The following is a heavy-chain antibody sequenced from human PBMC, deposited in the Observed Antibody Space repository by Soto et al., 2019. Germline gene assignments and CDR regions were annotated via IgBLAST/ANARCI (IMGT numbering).Heavy chain of an antibody. D-gene: IGHD3-10*01. J-gene: IGHJ4*02. Sequence: GGSLRLSCAASGFTVSSNYMSWVRQAPGKGLEWVSVIYSGGSTYYADSVKGRFTIYRHNYKNTLYLQMNSLRAEDTAVYYCARLRGGYLDYWGQGTLVTVSS. V-gene: IGHV3-53*04. CDR3: ARLRGGYLDY. CDR1: GFTVSSNY. CDR2: IYSGGST.